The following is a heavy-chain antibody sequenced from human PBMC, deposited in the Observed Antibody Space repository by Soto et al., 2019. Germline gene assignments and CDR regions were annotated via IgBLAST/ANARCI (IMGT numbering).Heavy chain of an antibody. CDR2: ISATGIST. Sequence: ESGEGLIQPGGSLRLSCAASGFTFATYAMSWVRQAPGKGLEWVSAISATGISTHYADSVKGRVTISRDNSANTLSLEMSSLTAEDTAVYYCARDKDTSSWTGFDFWGHGTLVTVSS. D-gene: IGHD1-1*01. CDR3: ARDKDTSSWTGFDF. J-gene: IGHJ4*01. CDR1: GFTFATYA. V-gene: IGHV3-23*01.